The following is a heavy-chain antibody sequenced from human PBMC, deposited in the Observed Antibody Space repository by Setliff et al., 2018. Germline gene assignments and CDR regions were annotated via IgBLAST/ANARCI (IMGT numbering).Heavy chain of an antibody. V-gene: IGHV3-21*01. CDR1: GFTFSSYS. Sequence: GGSLRLSCAASGFTFSSYSMNWVRQAPGKGLEWVSSISSSSSYIYYADSVKGRFTISRDNAKNPLYLQMNSLRAEDKAVYYCARDGGSGGSCYWYDYWGQGTLVTVSS. J-gene: IGHJ4*02. CDR3: ARDGGSGGSCYWYDY. D-gene: IGHD2-15*01. CDR2: ISSSSSYI.